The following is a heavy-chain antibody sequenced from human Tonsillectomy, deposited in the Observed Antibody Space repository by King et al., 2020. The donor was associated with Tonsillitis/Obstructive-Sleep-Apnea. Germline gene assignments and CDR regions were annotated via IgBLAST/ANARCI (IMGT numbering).Heavy chain of an antibody. D-gene: IGHD2-8*01. CDR1: GYTFTSYY. CDR2: INPSGGST. Sequence: VQLVESGAEVKKPGASVKVSCKASGYTFTSYYMHWVRQAPGQRLEWMGIINPSGGSTSYAQKFQGRVTMTRDTSTSTVYMELSSLRSEDTAVYYCARVLGYCTNGVCYGYYYYGMDVWGQGTTVTVSS. V-gene: IGHV1-46*01. J-gene: IGHJ6*02. CDR3: ARVLGYCTNGVCYGYYYYGMDV.